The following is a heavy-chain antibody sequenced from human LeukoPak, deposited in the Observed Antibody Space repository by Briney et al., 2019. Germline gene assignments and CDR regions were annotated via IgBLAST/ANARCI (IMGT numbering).Heavy chain of an antibody. CDR3: AREFPRQLVAMDV. CDR1: GFTFSTYG. CDR2: IKEDGSGK. Sequence: GGSLRLSCVASGFTFSTYGMNWVRQAPGKGLEWVANIKEDGSGKNHVDSVKGRFTISRDNAKNSLYLQMNSLRAEDTAVYYCAREFPRQLVAMDVWGKGTTVTVSS. J-gene: IGHJ6*04. V-gene: IGHV3-7*04. D-gene: IGHD6-13*01.